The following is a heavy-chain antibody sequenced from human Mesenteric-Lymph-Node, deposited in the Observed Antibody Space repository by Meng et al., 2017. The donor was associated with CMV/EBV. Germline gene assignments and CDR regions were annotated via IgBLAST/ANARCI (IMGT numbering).Heavy chain of an antibody. J-gene: IGHJ3*02. Sequence: ASVKVSCKASGYTFTGYYMHWVRQAPGQGLEWMGWINPNSGGTNYAQKFQGRVTVTRDTSISTAYMELSRLRSDDTAVYYCAREVVKYCSSTSCYPDAFDIWGQGTMVTVSS. CDR2: INPNSGGT. CDR1: GYTFTGYY. CDR3: AREVVKYCSSTSCYPDAFDI. D-gene: IGHD2-2*01. V-gene: IGHV1-2*02.